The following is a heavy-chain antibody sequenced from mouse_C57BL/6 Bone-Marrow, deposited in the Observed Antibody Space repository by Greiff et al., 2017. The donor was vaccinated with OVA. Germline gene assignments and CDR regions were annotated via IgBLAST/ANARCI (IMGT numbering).Heavy chain of an antibody. CDR1: GYAFTNYL. J-gene: IGHJ3*01. D-gene: IGHD1-1*01. Sequence: QVQLQQSGAELVRPGPSVKVSCKASGYAFTNYLIEWVKQRPGQGLEWIGVINPGSGGTNYNEKFKGKATLTADKSSSTAYMQLSSLTSEDSAVYFCARDFYYYGSSGAWFAYWGQGTLVTVSA. CDR3: ARDFYYYGSSGAWFAY. V-gene: IGHV1-54*01. CDR2: INPGSGGT.